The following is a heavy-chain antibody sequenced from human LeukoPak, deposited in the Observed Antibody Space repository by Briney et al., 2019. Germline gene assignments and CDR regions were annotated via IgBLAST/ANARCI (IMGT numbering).Heavy chain of an antibody. J-gene: IGHJ4*02. CDR1: GFTFSSYA. V-gene: IGHV3-23*01. Sequence: GGSLRLSCAASGFTFSSYAMSWVRQAPGKGLEWVSTISGSGGSTYYADSVKGRFTISRDNSKNTLYLQMNSLRAEDTAVYYCANRGKYCSSTSCLGSAQVDYWGQGTLVTVSS. D-gene: IGHD2-2*01. CDR2: ISGSGGST. CDR3: ANRGKYCSSTSCLGSAQVDY.